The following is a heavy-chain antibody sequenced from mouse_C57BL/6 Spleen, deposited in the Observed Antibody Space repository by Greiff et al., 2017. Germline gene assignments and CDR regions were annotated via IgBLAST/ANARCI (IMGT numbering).Heavy chain of an antibody. CDR3: ARDSYSIYARDY. Sequence: EVKLVESGGGLVKPGGSLKLSCAASGFTFSSYAMSWVRQTPEKRLEWVATISDGGSYTYYPDNVKGRFTISRDNAKNNRYLQMSHLKSEDTAMYYCARDSYSIYARDYWGQGTSVTVSS. V-gene: IGHV5-4*01. CDR1: GFTFSSYA. CDR2: ISDGGSYT. J-gene: IGHJ4*01. D-gene: IGHD2-5*01.